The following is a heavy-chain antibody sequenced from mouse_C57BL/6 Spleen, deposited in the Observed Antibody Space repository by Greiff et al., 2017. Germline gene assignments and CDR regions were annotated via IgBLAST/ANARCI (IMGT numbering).Heavy chain of an antibody. V-gene: IGHV1-55*01. Sequence: QVQLQQPGPELVKPGASVTMSCTASGYTFTSYWLTWVKQRLRQGLVWFGDISPCSGSTNYNEKFKSKATLTVDTSSSQAYLQLSSLTSEDSAVYYCARSNDEKAWFAYWGQGTLVTVSA. CDR3: ARSNDEKAWFAY. CDR2: ISPCSGST. D-gene: IGHD2-12*01. J-gene: IGHJ3*01. CDR1: GYTFTSYW.